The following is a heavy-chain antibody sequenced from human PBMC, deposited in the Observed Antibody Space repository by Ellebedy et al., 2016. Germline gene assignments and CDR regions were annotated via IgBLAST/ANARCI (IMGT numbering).Heavy chain of an antibody. CDR3: ARGGMGSGYLITRHYWYFDL. Sequence: SETLSLXCAVYGGSFSGYYWSWIRQPPGKGLEWIGEINHSGSTNYNPSLKSRVTISVDTSKNQFSLKLSSVTAADTAVYYCARGGMGSGYLITRHYWYFDLWGRGTLVTVSS. CDR2: INHSGST. V-gene: IGHV4-34*01. D-gene: IGHD3-22*01. CDR1: GGSFSGYY. J-gene: IGHJ2*01.